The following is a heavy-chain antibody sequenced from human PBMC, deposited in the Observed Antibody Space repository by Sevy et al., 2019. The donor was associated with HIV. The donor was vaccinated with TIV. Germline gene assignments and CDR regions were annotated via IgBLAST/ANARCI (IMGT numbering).Heavy chain of an antibody. V-gene: IGHV3-30*18. CDR3: ANAYSGSYSHSYLYALDV. CDR2: ISHEGINE. J-gene: IGHJ6*02. CDR1: GFSFSYYG. D-gene: IGHD1-26*01. Sequence: GGSLRLSCIGSGFSFSYYGIHWVRQAPGKGLDWVALISHEGINEYYGDSVKGRFTISRDNSKNTVYLEMNSLRNEDTAIYFCANAYSGSYSHSYLYALDVWGQGTTVTVSS.